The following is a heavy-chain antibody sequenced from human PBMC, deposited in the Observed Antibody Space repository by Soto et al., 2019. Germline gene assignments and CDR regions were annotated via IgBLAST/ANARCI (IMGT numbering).Heavy chain of an antibody. Sequence: PWGSLRLSCISSGFTCRTYNMNWVRQSPGHGLEWVSGIRGFSPYTFYAESVKGRFTISRENAKNSLYLQMNSLIAEDTAVYYCARDRGYDAHDDYYNDMDVWGQGTTVTVSS. V-gene: IGHV3-21*01. D-gene: IGHD5-12*01. CDR1: GFTCRTYN. CDR2: IRGFSPYT. J-gene: IGHJ6*03. CDR3: ARDRGYDAHDDYYNDMDV.